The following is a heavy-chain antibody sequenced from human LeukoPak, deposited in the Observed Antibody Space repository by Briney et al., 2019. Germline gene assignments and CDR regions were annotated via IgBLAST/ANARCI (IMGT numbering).Heavy chain of an antibody. V-gene: IGHV1-69*06. CDR3: ARSKYQLLTRHNWFDP. CDR2: IIPIFGTA. J-gene: IGHJ5*02. Sequence: SVKVSCKASGGTFSSYAISWVRQAPGQGLEWMGGIIPIFGTANYAQKFQGRVTITADKSTSTAYMELSSLRSEDTAVYYCARSKYQLLTRHNWFDPWGQGTLVTVSS. D-gene: IGHD2-2*01. CDR1: GGTFSSYA.